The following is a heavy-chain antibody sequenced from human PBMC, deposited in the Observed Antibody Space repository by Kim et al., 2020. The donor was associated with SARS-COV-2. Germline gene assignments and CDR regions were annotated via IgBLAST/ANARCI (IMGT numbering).Heavy chain of an antibody. J-gene: IGHJ4*02. V-gene: IGHV3-43D*04. CDR1: GFTFGDYA. D-gene: IGHD3-3*01. Sequence: GGSLRLSCVGSGFTFGDYAMYWVRQAPGKGLEWVSFISCNGGTTYYSDSVRGRFTVSRDNNKKSLFLQMDSLRAEDTAFYYCAKDDSWGQGTLVTVSP. CDR2: ISCNGGTT. CDR3: AKDDS.